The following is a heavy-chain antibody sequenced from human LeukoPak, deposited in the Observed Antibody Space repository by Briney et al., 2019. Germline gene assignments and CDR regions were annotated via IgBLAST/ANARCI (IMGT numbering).Heavy chain of an antibody. J-gene: IGHJ5*02. CDR1: GYTFTSYY. V-gene: IGHV1-46*01. Sequence: ASVKVSCKASGYTFTSYYMHWVRQAPGQGLEWMGIINPSGGSTSYAQKFQGRVTMTRDTSTSTVYMELSSLRSEDTAVYYCARVCPHDHSNVGWFDPWGQGTLVTVSS. D-gene: IGHD4-11*01. CDR3: ARVCPHDHSNVGWFDP. CDR2: INPSGGST.